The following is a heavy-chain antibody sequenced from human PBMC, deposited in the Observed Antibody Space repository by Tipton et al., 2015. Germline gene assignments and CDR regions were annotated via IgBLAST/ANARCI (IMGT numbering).Heavy chain of an antibody. CDR1: GGGTFSSYA. Sequence: QLVQSGAEVKKPGSSVKVSCKSSGGGTFSSYAFSWVRQAPGQGLEWMGAIIPIFNSMIYAQNFQGRATFTADTSAGTAYMELRSLRSEDTAVYFCASGDNLVEAPDGGYYCGMDVWGQGTSVTVSS. CDR3: ASGDNLVEAPDGGYYCGMDV. J-gene: IGHJ6*02. D-gene: IGHD5-24*01. V-gene: IGHV1-69*06. CDR2: IIPIFNSM.